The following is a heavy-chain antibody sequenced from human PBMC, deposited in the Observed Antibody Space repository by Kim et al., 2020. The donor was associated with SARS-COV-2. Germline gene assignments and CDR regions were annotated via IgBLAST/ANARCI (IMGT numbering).Heavy chain of an antibody. J-gene: IGHJ6*02. Sequence: GGSLRLSCAASGFTFSYYAMHWVRQAPGKGLEWVAVVSFDGSNKFYADSVKARFTISRDNSKHTLYLQMNSLRTEDTAVYYCAGGGKVGCYYGSGSYSYGLDVWGQGTTVTVSS. CDR3: AGGGKVGCYYGSGSYSYGLDV. CDR2: VSFDGSNK. D-gene: IGHD3-10*01. V-gene: IGHV3-30*04. CDR1: GFTFSYYA.